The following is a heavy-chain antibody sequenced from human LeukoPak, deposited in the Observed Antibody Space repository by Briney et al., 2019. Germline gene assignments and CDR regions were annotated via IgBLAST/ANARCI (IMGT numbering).Heavy chain of an antibody. CDR1: GGSISSYY. CDR3: ARDAQYGIPADPYWYFDL. D-gene: IGHD2-2*01. J-gene: IGHJ2*01. CDR2: IYYSGST. Sequence: PSETLSLTCTVSGGSISSYYLSWIRQPPGKGLEWIGYIYYSGSTNYNPSLKSRVTISVDTSKNQFSLKLSSVTAADTAVYYCARDAQYGIPADPYWYFDLWGRGTLVTVSS. V-gene: IGHV4-59*01.